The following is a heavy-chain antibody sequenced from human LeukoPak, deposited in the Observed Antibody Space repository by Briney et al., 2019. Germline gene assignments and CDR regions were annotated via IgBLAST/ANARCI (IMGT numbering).Heavy chain of an antibody. CDR2: ISGGGNYI. Sequence: GGSLRLSCAASGFTFNTYAMTWVRQAPGKGLEWVSAISGGGNYIYYTDPVKGRFTTSRDNSKNTLYLQMSSLRAEDTAVYFCAKNRATGLAFYDSWGQGTQVTVSS. J-gene: IGHJ4*02. CDR1: GFTFNTYA. CDR3: AKNRATGLAFYDS. D-gene: IGHD5-24*01. V-gene: IGHV3-23*01.